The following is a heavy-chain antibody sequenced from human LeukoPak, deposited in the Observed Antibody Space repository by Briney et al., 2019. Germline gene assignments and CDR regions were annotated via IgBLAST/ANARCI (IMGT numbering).Heavy chain of an antibody. Sequence: PGGSLRLSCAASGFTFSSYWMHWVRQAPGKGLVWVSRINSDGSSTSYADSVKGRFTISRDNAKNSLYLQMNSLRAEDTALYYCAKGGYYYYYYGIDVWGQGTTVTVSS. CDR2: INSDGSST. J-gene: IGHJ6*02. CDR3: AKGGYYYYYYGIDV. D-gene: IGHD3-10*01. CDR1: GFTFSSYW. V-gene: IGHV3-74*01.